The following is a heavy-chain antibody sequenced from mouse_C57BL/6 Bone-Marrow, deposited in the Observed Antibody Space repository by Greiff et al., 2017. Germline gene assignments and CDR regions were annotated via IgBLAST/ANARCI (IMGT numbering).Heavy chain of an antibody. CDR3: AKSIYYGLDN. D-gene: IGHD1-1*01. V-gene: IGHV1-81*01. CDR2: IYPRRGNT. J-gene: IGHJ2*01. Sequence: VKLMESGAELARPGASVKLSCKASGYTFTSYGISWVKQRTGQGLEWIGEIYPRRGNTYYNEKFKGKATLTADKSSSTAYMALRSLTSEDSAVYFCAKSIYYGLDNWGQCTTRTVSS. CDR1: GYTFTSYG.